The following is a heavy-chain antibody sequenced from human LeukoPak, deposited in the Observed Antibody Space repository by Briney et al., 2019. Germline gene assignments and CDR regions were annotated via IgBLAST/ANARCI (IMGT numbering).Heavy chain of an antibody. CDR2: IDTAGNT. CDR3: ARTSKVTSVMDI. V-gene: IGHV3-13*04. Sequence: GGSLRLSCAASGFTFSSYDMHWVRQATGKGLEWVSAIDTAGNTFYPGSVRGRSTISRENAKNSLYLQMNNVRAGDTAVYYCARTSKVTSVMDIWGQGTMVTVSS. D-gene: IGHD3-16*01. J-gene: IGHJ3*02. CDR1: GFTFSSYD.